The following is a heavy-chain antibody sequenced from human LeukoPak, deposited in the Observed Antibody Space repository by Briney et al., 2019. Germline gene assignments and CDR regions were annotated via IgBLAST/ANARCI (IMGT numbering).Heavy chain of an antibody. CDR1: GFTVSSNY. D-gene: IGHD6-19*01. J-gene: IGHJ4*02. Sequence: RAGGSLRLSCAASGFTVSSNYMSWVRQAPGKGLEWVSVIYSGGSTYYADSVKGRFTISRDNSKNTLYLQMNSLRAEDTAVYYCARVRMGYSSGSYYFDYWGQGTLVTVSS. V-gene: IGHV3-53*01. CDR3: ARVRMGYSSGSYYFDY. CDR2: IYSGGST.